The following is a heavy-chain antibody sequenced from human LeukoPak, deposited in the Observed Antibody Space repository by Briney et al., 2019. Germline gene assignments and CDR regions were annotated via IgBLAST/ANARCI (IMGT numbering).Heavy chain of an antibody. CDR1: GYRFTSYW. Sequence: RGESLKISCKGSGYRFTSYWIGWVRQMPGKGLEWMGIIYPGDSDTRYSPSFQGQVTISADKSISTAYLQWSSLKASDTAMYYCAAGRDCSSTSCYGTDAFDIWGQGTMVTVSS. J-gene: IGHJ3*02. V-gene: IGHV5-51*01. CDR2: IYPGDSDT. CDR3: AAGRDCSSTSCYGTDAFDI. D-gene: IGHD2-2*01.